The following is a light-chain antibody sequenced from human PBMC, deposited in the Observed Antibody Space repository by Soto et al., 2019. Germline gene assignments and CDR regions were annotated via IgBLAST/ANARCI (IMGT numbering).Light chain of an antibody. J-gene: IGKJ2*01. V-gene: IGKV3-20*01. CDR1: QSVRSRY. CDR2: DAS. CDR3: QQYGDSPYT. Sequence: EFVVTQSPGTLSLSLGERATLSCRTSQSVRSRYLAWYQQKPGQAPTLLIYDASSRPGGIPDRFIGSGSGTDFTLTISRLEPEDFAVYYCQQYGDSPYTFGQGTKLESK.